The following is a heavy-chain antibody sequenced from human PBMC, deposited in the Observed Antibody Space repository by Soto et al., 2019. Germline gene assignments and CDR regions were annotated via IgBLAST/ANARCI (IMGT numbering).Heavy chain of an antibody. J-gene: IGHJ6*02. CDR3: SRLGDVERDNRGLDV. D-gene: IGHD3-3*01. Sequence: EVQLVESGGGLVQPGESLILSCTGSGFSFSDFAVHWVRQASGKGLEWVGRIKGKTHNFATAYAASVRGRITMSRDASKDTAFLQVDSLKTEDTATYYCSRLGDVERDNRGLDVWGQGTTVLVSS. V-gene: IGHV3-73*02. CDR2: IKGKTHNFAT. CDR1: GFSFSDFA.